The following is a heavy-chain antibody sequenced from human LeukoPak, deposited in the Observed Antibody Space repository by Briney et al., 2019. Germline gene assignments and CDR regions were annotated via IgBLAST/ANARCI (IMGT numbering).Heavy chain of an antibody. CDR3: ATLGPGVAGFDAFDI. CDR2: FDPEDGET. D-gene: IGHD6-19*01. Sequence: GASVKVSCKVSGYTLTELSMHWVRQAPGKGLEWMGGFDPEDGETIYAQKFQGRVTMTEDTSTDTAYMELSSLRSEDTAVYYCATLGPGVAGFDAFDIWGQGTMVTVSS. CDR1: GYTLTELS. V-gene: IGHV1-24*01. J-gene: IGHJ3*02.